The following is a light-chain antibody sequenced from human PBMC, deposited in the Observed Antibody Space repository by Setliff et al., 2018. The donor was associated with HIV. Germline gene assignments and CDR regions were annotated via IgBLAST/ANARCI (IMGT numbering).Light chain of an antibody. V-gene: IGLV2-11*01. CDR1: SSDVGAYNY. CDR3: SSYTKTITYVL. Sequence: QSALTQPRSVSGSPGQSVTISCTGSSSDVGAYNYVSWYQQHPGKAPKLMIYDVTKRPSGVPDRFSGSKSGNTASLTISGLQAEDEADYYCSSYTKTITYVLFGGGTKVTV. CDR2: DVT. J-gene: IGLJ2*01.